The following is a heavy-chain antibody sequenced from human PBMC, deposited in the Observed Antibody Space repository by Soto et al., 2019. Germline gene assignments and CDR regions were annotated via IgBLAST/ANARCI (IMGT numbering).Heavy chain of an antibody. CDR2: INSYNGNT. D-gene: IGHD5-18*01. Sequence: QVQLVQSGAEVKKPGASVKVSCKASGYTFTSYGISWVRQAPGQGLERMGWINSYNGNTKYAKRIQGRVTMTTDTSTSTAYMELRSLRSDDTAVYYCERDQAMAQFDYWGQGTLVTVSS. V-gene: IGHV1-18*01. J-gene: IGHJ4*02. CDR1: GYTFTSYG. CDR3: ERDQAMAQFDY.